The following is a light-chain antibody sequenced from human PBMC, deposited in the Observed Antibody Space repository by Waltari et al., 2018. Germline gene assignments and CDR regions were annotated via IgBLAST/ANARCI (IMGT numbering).Light chain of an antibody. Sequence: QSALTQPASVSGSPGQSITMSCPGTSCDVGGYNFFSWYQKQPVKAPLLMIFVVTYRPSGISPRFSGSKSCNTASLTISGLQADDEADYYCMSYTSSHTIIFGGGTKLTV. V-gene: IGLV2-14*03. CDR1: SCDVGGYNF. CDR3: MSYTSSHTII. J-gene: IGLJ2*01. CDR2: VVT.